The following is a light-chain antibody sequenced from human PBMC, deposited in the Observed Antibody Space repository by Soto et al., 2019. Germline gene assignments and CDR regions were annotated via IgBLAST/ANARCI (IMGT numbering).Light chain of an antibody. CDR2: SAS. CDR3: RQSYSAPWT. CDR1: QRISSY. J-gene: IGKJ2*02. Sequence: DIQMTQSPSSLSVSVGDRVTITCRASQRISSYLNWDQQKEGKAPKLLISSASGLQSGVPSRFSGSGSRTGFTLTISRLQPEDFATYFCRQSYSAPWTLGQGTKLEIK. V-gene: IGKV1-39*01.